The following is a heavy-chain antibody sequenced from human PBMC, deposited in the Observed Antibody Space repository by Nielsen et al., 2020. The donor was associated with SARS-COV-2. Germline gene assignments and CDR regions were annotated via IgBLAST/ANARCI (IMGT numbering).Heavy chain of an antibody. CDR1: GFTFNIYA. D-gene: IGHD3-10*01. CDR2: ISASGAST. J-gene: IGHJ3*02. CDR3: AKDDVVRGDAYDI. V-gene: IGHV3-23*01. Sequence: GESLKISCIASGFTFNIYAMAWVRRTPGRGLQWVSGISASGASTYYADSVKGRFSISRDNSRNTLYLQMNSLRVEDTAIYFCAKDDVVRGDAYDIWGQGTVVTVSS.